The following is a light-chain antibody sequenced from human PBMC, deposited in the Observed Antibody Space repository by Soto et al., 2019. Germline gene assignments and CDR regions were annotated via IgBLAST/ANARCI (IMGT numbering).Light chain of an antibody. CDR2: AAS. CDR3: LQDYNLPRT. J-gene: IGKJ1*01. V-gene: IGKV1-6*01. Sequence: IQMTQSPLSLSASVGDRVIITCRASRDIGNDLGWYQQKPGKAPKLLIFAASTLHSGVPSRFSGSGSGTVFTLTISTLHPEDFATYFCLQDYNLPRTFGQGT. CDR1: RDIGND.